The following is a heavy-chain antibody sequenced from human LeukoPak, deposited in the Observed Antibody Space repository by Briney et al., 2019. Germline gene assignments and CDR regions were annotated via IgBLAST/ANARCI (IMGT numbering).Heavy chain of an antibody. CDR3: ASGGYCSGGSCSDAFDI. Sequence: GESLKISSKGSGYSFTSYWIGWVRQMPGKGLEGMGIIYPSDSDTRYSPSFQGQVTISADKSISTAYLQWSSLKASDTAMYYCASGGYCSGGSCSDAFDIWGQGTMVTVSS. CDR1: GYSFTSYW. D-gene: IGHD2-15*01. J-gene: IGHJ3*02. CDR2: IYPSDSDT. V-gene: IGHV5-51*01.